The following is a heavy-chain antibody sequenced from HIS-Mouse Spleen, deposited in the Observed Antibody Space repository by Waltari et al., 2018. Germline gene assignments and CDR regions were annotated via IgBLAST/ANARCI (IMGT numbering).Heavy chain of an antibody. CDR1: GGPFSSYA. Sequence: QVQLVQSGAEVKKPGSSVKVSCKASGGPFSSYAISWVRPAPGQGLEWMGRIIPILGIANYAQKFQGRVTITADKSTSTAYMELSSLRSEDTAVYYCARHPEIAAAVGAFDIWGQGTMVTVSS. CDR3: ARHPEIAAAVGAFDI. J-gene: IGHJ3*02. D-gene: IGHD6-13*01. CDR2: IIPILGIA. V-gene: IGHV1-69*04.